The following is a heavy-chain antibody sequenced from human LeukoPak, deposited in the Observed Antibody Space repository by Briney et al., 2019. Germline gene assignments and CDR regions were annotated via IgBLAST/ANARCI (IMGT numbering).Heavy chain of an antibody. V-gene: IGHV3-23*01. Sequence: GGSLRLSCVASGFTFQSHAMSWVRQAPVKGLKWVSAISADGRSSYHADSVKGRFTISRGISKNTLYLPMNSLRAEDTAVYYCAKEAGSSNYFPEFWGQGTLVTVSS. D-gene: IGHD3-10*01. CDR3: AKEAGSSNYFPEF. J-gene: IGHJ4*02. CDR1: GFTFQSHA. CDR2: ISADGRSS.